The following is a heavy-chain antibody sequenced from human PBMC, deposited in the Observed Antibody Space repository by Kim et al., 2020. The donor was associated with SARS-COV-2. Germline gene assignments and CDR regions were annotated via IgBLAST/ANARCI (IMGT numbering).Heavy chain of an antibody. V-gene: IGHV3-23*01. Sequence: CYVDSVRGRFYISRDKYRNTLYLQIHSLRAEDTAVYYCAHPVGGYYSGMDVWGQGTTVTVSS. J-gene: IGHJ6*02. CDR3: AHPVGGYYSGMDV. D-gene: IGHD3-10*01.